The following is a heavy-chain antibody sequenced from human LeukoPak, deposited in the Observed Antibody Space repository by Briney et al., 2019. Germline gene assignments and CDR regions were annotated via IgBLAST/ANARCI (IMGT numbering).Heavy chain of an antibody. V-gene: IGHV1-8*02. CDR3: ARGSKQLGTYGMDV. CDR1: GYTFTGYY. Sequence: GASVKVSCKASGYTFTGYYMHWVGQAPGQGREWMGWMNPNSGNTGYAQKFQGRVTMTRNTSISTAYMELSSLRSEDTAVYYCARGSKQLGTYGMDVWGQGTTVTVSS. D-gene: IGHD6-13*01. CDR2: MNPNSGNT. J-gene: IGHJ6*02.